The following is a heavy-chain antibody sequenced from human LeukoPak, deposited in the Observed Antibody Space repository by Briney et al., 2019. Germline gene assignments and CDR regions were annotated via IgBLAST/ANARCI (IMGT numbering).Heavy chain of an antibody. Sequence: GGPLRLSCAASGFTFSSYSMIWVRQAPGKGLEWVSSILTSSSYMYYADSVKGRFTISRDNAKNSLYLQMSGLRAEDTAIYYCAREYSSGWCDFWGQGTLVTVSS. J-gene: IGHJ4*02. CDR3: AREYSSGWCDF. CDR2: ILTSSSYM. V-gene: IGHV3-21*01. CDR1: GFTFSSYS. D-gene: IGHD6-19*01.